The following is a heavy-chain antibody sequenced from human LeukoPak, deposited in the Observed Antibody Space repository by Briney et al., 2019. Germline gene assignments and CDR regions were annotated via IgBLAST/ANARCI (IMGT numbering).Heavy chain of an antibody. CDR1: GYTFTGYY. J-gene: IGHJ4*02. V-gene: IGHV1-2*02. CDR3: ARGLITMVRGVIGTLGY. Sequence: ASVKVSCKASGYTFTGYYMHWVRQAPGQGLEWMGWINPNSGGTNYAQKFQGRVTMTRDTSISTAYMELSRLGSDDTAVYYCARGLITMVRGVIGTLGYWGQGTLVTVSS. CDR2: INPNSGGT. D-gene: IGHD3-10*01.